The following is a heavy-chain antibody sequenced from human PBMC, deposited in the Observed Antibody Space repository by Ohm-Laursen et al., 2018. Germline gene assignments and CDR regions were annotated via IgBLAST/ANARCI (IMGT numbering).Heavy chain of an antibody. D-gene: IGHD4/OR15-4a*01. CDR2: IGTRGVNT. CDR3: ARTMALDS. V-gene: IGHV3-23*01. CDR1: GFTFNKFA. J-gene: IGHJ4*02. Sequence: SLRLSCTASGFTFNKFAMNWVRQAPGKGLDWVSTIGTRGVNTYYADSVKGRFTISRDNSKNTLYLQMNSLRAEDTAVYYCARTMALDSWGQGALVTVSS.